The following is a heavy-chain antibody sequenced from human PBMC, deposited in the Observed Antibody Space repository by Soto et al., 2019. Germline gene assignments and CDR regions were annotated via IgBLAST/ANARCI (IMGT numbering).Heavy chain of an antibody. CDR2: ISYDGSNK. Sequence: QVQLVESGGGVVQPGRSLRLSCAASGFTFSSYAMHWVRQAQGKGLEWVAVISYDGSNKYYADSVKGRFTISRDNSKNTLYLQMNSLRAEDTAVYYCAREGLLFDYWGQGTLVTVSS. V-gene: IGHV3-30-3*01. CDR3: AREGLLFDY. CDR1: GFTFSSYA. D-gene: IGHD5-18*01. J-gene: IGHJ4*02.